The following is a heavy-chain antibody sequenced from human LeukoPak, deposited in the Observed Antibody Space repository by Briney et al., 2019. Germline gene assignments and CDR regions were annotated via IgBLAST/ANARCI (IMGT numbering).Heavy chain of an antibody. CDR3: ARGLQRTYYYDSSGTKYYFDY. V-gene: IGHV4-34*01. CDR1: GVSFSGYY. D-gene: IGHD3-22*01. Sequence: SQTLSLTCAVYGVSFSGYYLSWIRQPPGKGLEWVGEINRSGSTDYNPSLKSRVTISVDTSKNQFSLKLSSVTAADTAVYYCARGLQRTYYYDSSGTKYYFDYWGQGTLVTVSS. CDR2: INRSGST. J-gene: IGHJ4*02.